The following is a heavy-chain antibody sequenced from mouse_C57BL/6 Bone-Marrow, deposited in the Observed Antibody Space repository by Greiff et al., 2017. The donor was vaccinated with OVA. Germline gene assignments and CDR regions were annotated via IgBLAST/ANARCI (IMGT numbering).Heavy chain of an antibody. CDR3: ARGDGYLWYFDV. CDR1: GYTFTSYG. J-gene: IGHJ1*03. CDR2: IYPRSGNT. D-gene: IGHD2-3*01. Sequence: VHLVESGAELARPGASVKLSCKASGYTFTSYGISWVKQRTGQGLEWIGEIYPRSGNTYYNEKFKGKATLTADKSSSTAYMELRSLTSEDSAVYFCARGDGYLWYFDVWGTGTTVTVSS. V-gene: IGHV1-81*01.